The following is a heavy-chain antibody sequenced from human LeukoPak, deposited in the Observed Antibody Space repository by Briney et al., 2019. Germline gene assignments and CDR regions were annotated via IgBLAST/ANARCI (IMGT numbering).Heavy chain of an antibody. D-gene: IGHD5-24*01. J-gene: IGHJ4*02. CDR1: GFTFSSYG. CDR2: ISYDGSNK. V-gene: IGHV3-30*03. Sequence: QPGGSLRLSCAASGFTFSSYGMHWVRQAPGKGLEWGAVISYDGSNKYYADSVKGRFTISRDNSKNTLYLQMNSLRAEDTAVYYCARLGVDAGDGYNLDYWGQGTLVTVSS. CDR3: ARLGVDAGDGYNLDY.